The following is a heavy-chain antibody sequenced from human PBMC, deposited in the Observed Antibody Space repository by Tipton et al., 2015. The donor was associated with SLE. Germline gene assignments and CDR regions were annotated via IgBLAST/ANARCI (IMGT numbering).Heavy chain of an antibody. CDR2: IYHSGST. D-gene: IGHD5-24*01. CDR1: GGSVSSYY. J-gene: IGHJ6*04. V-gene: IGHV4-59*08. Sequence: GLVKPSETLSLTCTVSGGSVSSYYWNWIRQAPGKGLEWIGYIYHSGSTDYNPSLKSRVTMSLGTSKNQFSLRLRSVTAADTAVYYCARHPDGYYYYYGLDVWGKGTTVTVSS. CDR3: ARHPDGYYYYYGLDV.